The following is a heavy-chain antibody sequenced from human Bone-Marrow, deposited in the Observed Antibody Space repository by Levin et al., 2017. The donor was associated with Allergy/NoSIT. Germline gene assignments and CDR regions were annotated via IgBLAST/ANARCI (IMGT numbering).Heavy chain of an antibody. CDR2: FYHSGST. D-gene: IGHD3-22*01. CDR3: ARALYYESSGYESWYFNL. J-gene: IGHJ2*01. Sequence: PSETLSLTCAVSAYSISSGSYWGWIRQPPGKGLEWIGSFYHSGSTYYNPSLKSRVTISVDTSKNQFSLTLSSVTAADTAVYFCARALYYESSGYESWYFNLWGRGTLVTVSS. V-gene: IGHV4-38-2*01. CDR1: AYSISSGSY.